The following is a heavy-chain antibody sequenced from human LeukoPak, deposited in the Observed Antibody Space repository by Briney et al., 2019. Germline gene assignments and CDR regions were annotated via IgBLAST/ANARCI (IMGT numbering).Heavy chain of an antibody. CDR2: MNLKSGYT. CDR3: ARVAGIIDY. D-gene: IGHD6-19*01. Sequence: ASVKVSCKASGYSFTTYDINWVRQATGQGLEWMGWMNLKSGYTGYAQKFQGRVTITRDTSTSTMYMELSSLRSEDTAVYYCARVAGIIDYWGQGTLVTVSS. CDR1: GYSFTTYD. J-gene: IGHJ4*02. V-gene: IGHV1-8*03.